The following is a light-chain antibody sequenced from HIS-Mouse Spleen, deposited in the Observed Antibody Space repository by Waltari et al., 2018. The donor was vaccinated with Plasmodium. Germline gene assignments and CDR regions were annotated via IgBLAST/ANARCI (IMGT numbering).Light chain of an antibody. CDR2: DED. CDR3: QVWDSSSDHVV. J-gene: IGLJ2*01. Sequence: SYVLTQPPSVSVAPGQTARITCGGTHIGSKSVHWYQQKPGQAPVLVVYDEDDRPSGIPERCSGSNSGNTATLTISRVEAGDEADYYCQVWDSSSDHVVFGGGTKLTVL. V-gene: IGLV3-21*02. CDR1: HIGSKS.